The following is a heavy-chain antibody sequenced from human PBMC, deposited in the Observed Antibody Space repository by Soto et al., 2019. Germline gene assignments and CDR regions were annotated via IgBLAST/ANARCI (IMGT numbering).Heavy chain of an antibody. J-gene: IGHJ4*03. D-gene: IGHD3-16*01. Sequence: GSLRLSCAASGFTFSTYAMTWVRQAPGRGLEWVSTILHDETPFYTDSVKGRFTISRDNVRGTLYLQMNSLRAEDTALYYCAKKEEYDHVWGKSPLDWGQGTLVTVSS. CDR2: ILHDETP. CDR1: GFTFSTYA. CDR3: AKKEEYDHVWGKSPLD. V-gene: IGHV3-23*01.